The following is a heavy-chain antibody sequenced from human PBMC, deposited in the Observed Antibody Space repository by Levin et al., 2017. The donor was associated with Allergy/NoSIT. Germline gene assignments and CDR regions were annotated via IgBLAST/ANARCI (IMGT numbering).Heavy chain of an antibody. CDR2: VYYSGST. V-gene: IGHV4-59*01. CDR3: AREGSSAFFNWFDP. CDR1: GGSISSYY. J-gene: IGHJ5*02. Sequence: SQTLSLTCTVSGGSISSYYWSWIRQPPGKGLEWIGYVYYSGSTNYNPSLKSRVTISVDTSKDQFSLKLRSVTAADTALYYCAREGSSAFFNWFDPWGQGALVTVSS. D-gene: IGHD2-2*01.